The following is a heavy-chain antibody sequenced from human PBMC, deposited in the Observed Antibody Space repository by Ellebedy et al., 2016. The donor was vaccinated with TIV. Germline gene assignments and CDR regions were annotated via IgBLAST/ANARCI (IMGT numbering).Heavy chain of an antibody. D-gene: IGHD1-26*01. V-gene: IGHV1-69*13. CDR1: RGTFSSYA. J-gene: IGHJ6*02. Sequence: SVKVSXKASRGTFSSYAISWVRQAPGQGLEWMGGIIPIFGTANYAQKFQGRVTITADESTSTAYMELSSLRSEDTGVYYCARTVGLGGWVVDVWGQGTTVTVSS. CDR2: IIPIFGTA. CDR3: ARTVGLGGWVVDV.